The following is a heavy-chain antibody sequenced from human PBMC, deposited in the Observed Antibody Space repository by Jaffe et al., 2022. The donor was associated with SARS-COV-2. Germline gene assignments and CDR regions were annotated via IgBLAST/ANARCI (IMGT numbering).Heavy chain of an antibody. Sequence: EVQLVESGGGLVKPGGSLRLSCAASGFTFSNAWMSWVRQAPGKGLEWVGRIKSKTDGGTTDYAAPVKGRFTISRDDSKNTLYLQMNSLKTEDTAVYYCTTDPHSNYDILTGYADYWGQGTLVTVSS. V-gene: IGHV3-15*01. D-gene: IGHD3-9*01. CDR3: TTDPHSNYDILTGYADY. CDR2: IKSKTDGGTT. J-gene: IGHJ4*02. CDR1: GFTFSNAW.